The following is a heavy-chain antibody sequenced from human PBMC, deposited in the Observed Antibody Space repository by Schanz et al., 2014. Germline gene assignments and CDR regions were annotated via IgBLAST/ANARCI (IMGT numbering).Heavy chain of an antibody. D-gene: IGHD6-19*01. CDR2: INTNTGNP. CDR1: GYTFSSYG. Sequence: QVHLVQSGAEVRKPGASVKVSCKASGYTFSSYGLSWVRQAPGQGLEWLGWINTNTGNPTYAQGFTGRFVFALDTSVSTAYLQISSLKAEDTAAYYCTTETIAMAGTFSIWGQGTLVTVSS. V-gene: IGHV7-4-1*02. CDR3: TTETIAMAGTFSI. J-gene: IGHJ4*02.